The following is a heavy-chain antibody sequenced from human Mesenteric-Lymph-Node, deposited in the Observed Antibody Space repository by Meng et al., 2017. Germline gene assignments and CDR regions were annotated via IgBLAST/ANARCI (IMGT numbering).Heavy chain of an antibody. J-gene: IGHJ4*02. V-gene: IGHV3-30*04. D-gene: IGHD3-22*01. Sequence: GGSLRLSCAASGFTFSSYAMHWVRQAPGKGLEWVAVISYDGSNKYYADSVKGRFTISRDNSKNTLYLQMNSLRAEDTAVYYCARDNYYDRGNYFDYWGQGTLVTVSS. CDR3: ARDNYYDRGNYFDY. CDR1: GFTFSSYA. CDR2: ISYDGSNK.